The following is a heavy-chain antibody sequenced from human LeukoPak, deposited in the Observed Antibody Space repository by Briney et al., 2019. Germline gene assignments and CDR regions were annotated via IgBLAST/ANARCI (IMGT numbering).Heavy chain of an antibody. Sequence: ASVKVSCKASGYTFTGYYMHWVRQAPGQGLEWMGWINPNSGGTNYAQKFQGRVTMTRDTSISTAYMELSRLRSDDTAVYYCARGGYCSSTRCYEDAFDIWGQGTMVTVSS. CDR2: INPNSGGT. CDR3: ARGGYCSSTRCYEDAFDI. V-gene: IGHV1-2*02. J-gene: IGHJ3*02. D-gene: IGHD2-2*01. CDR1: GYTFTGYY.